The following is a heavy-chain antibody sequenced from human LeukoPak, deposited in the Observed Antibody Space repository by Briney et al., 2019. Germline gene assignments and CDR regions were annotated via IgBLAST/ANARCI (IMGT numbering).Heavy chain of an antibody. CDR1: GYSFTSYW. Sequence: GESLKISCKGSGYSFTSYWIGWVRQMPGKGLEWMGIIYPGDSDTRYSPSFQGQVTISADKSISTAYLQWSSLKASDTAMYYCARIPGYDILTSYYNGFDYWGQGTLVTVSS. J-gene: IGHJ4*02. CDR3: ARIPGYDILTSYYNGFDY. CDR2: IYPGDSDT. D-gene: IGHD3-9*01. V-gene: IGHV5-51*01.